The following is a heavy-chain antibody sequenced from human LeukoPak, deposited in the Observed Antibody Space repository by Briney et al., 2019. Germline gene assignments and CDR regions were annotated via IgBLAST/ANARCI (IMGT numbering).Heavy chain of an antibody. CDR3: AEMTTVTAGHFQH. J-gene: IGHJ1*01. CDR1: GGTFSSYA. D-gene: IGHD4-17*01. Sequence: SVKVSCEASGGTFSSYAISWVRQAPGQGLEWMGGIIPIFGTANYAQKFQGRVTITADKSTSTAYMELSSLRSEDTAVYYCAEMTTVTAGHFQHWGQGTLVTVSS. V-gene: IGHV1-69*06. CDR2: IIPIFGTA.